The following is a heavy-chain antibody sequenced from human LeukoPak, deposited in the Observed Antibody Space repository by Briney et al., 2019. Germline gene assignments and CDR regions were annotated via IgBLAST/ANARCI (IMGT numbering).Heavy chain of an antibody. V-gene: IGHV1-24*01. CDR3: ATVLGLPGSNYFDY. Sequence: ASVKVSCKVSGYTLTELSMHWVRQAPGKGLEWMGGFDPEDGETIYAQKFQGRVTMTEDTSTDTAYMELSSLRSEDTAVYYCATVLGLPGSNYFDYWGQRTLVTVSS. CDR2: FDPEDGET. CDR1: GYTLTELS. D-gene: IGHD3-16*01. J-gene: IGHJ4*02.